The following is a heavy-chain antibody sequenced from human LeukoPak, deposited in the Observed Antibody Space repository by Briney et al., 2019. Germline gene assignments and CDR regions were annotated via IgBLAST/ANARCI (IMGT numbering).Heavy chain of an antibody. CDR2: TNPNSGGT. J-gene: IGHJ5*02. CDR1: GYTFTGYY. CDR3: ARGDYDFWSGYFSWFDP. V-gene: IGHV1-2*02. Sequence: ASVKVSCKASGYTFTGYYMHWVRQAPGQGLEWMGWTNPNSGGTNYAQKFQGRVTMTRDTSISTAYMELSRLRSDDTAVYYCARGDYDFWSGYFSWFDPWGQGTLVTVSS. D-gene: IGHD3-3*01.